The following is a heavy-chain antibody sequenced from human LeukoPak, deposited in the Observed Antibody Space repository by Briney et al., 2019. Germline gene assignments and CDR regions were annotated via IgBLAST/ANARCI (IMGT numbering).Heavy chain of an antibody. CDR1: GFTFSSYS. Sequence: GGSLRLSCAASGFTFSSYSMTWVRQAPGKGLEWVSSISSSSSYIYYAASVKGRFTISRDNAKNSLYLQTNSLRAEDTAVYYCAILADYDAFDIWGRGTMVTVSS. J-gene: IGHJ3*02. D-gene: IGHD2-15*01. CDR2: ISSSSSYI. V-gene: IGHV3-21*01. CDR3: AILADYDAFDI.